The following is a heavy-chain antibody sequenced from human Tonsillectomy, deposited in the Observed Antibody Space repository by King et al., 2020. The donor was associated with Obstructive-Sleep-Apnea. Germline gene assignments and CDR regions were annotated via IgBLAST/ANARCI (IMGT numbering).Heavy chain of an antibody. Sequence: VQLVESGGGLVQPGGSLRLSCAASGFPFETYTMNWLRQAPGKGLQWISYITSRSTTTFYADSVKGRFTISRDNARNSLYLQMDSLTAEDTAMYYCARGEWEAIDIWGQGTMVSVSS. CDR1: GFPFETYT. V-gene: IGHV3-48*04. CDR2: ITSRSTTT. D-gene: IGHD1-26*01. J-gene: IGHJ3*02. CDR3: ARGEWEAIDI.